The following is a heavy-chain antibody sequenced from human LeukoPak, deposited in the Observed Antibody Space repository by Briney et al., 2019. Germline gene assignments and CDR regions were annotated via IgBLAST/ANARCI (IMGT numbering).Heavy chain of an antibody. CDR2: IYYSGST. CDR1: GGSISSYY. V-gene: IGHV4-59*01. D-gene: IGHD4-17*01. Sequence: SETLSLTCTVSGGSISSYYWSWIRQPPGKGLEWIGYIYYSGSTNYNPSLKSRVTISVDTCKNQFSLKLSSVTAADTAVYYCASSPTAPGRDFDYWGQGTLVTVSS. J-gene: IGHJ4*02. CDR3: ASSPTAPGRDFDY.